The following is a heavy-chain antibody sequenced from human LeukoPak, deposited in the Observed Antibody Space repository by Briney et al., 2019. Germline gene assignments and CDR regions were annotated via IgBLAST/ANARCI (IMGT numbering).Heavy chain of an antibody. CDR2: IYPGDSDT. J-gene: IGHJ4*02. CDR3: ARRRLTSSGCLDY. V-gene: IGHV5-51*01. CDR1: GYSFTSYW. D-gene: IGHD6-19*01. Sequence: GESLKISCKGSGYSFTSYWIGWVRQMPGKGLEWMGIIYPGDSDTTYSPSFQGQVTISADKSICIVYLQWSSLKASDTAMYYCARRRLTSSGCLDYWGQGTLVTVSS.